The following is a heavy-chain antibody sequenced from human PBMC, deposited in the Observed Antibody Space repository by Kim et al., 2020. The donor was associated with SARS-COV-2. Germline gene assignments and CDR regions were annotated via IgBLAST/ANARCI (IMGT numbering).Heavy chain of an antibody. D-gene: IGHD2-8*02. CDR1: GGSINNYY. CDR2: IYYSGTT. Sequence: SETLSLTCTVSGGSINNYYWSWIRQPPGKGLEWIGFIYYSGTTKYNPSLKSRVNISVDRSKNQFSLKMSSVTAADTAVYYCARHGGVVYDSSYYYYMDVWGKGTTVSVSS. CDR3: ARHGGVVYDSSYYYYMDV. J-gene: IGHJ6*03. V-gene: IGHV4-59*08.